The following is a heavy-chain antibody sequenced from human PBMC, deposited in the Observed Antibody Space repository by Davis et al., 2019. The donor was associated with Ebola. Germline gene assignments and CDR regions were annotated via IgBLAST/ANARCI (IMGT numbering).Heavy chain of an antibody. D-gene: IGHD3-16*01. CDR2: ITGSGSTI. CDR1: GFTFDSYA. Sequence: GESLKISCTASGFTFDSYAMTWVRQAPGKGLEWVSTITGSGSTIYYADSVRGRFTISRDNPKNTLYLHMNSLRADDAAVYYCVKRLDSYFECWGQGTLVTVST. J-gene: IGHJ4*02. V-gene: IGHV3-23*01. CDR3: VKRLDSYFEC.